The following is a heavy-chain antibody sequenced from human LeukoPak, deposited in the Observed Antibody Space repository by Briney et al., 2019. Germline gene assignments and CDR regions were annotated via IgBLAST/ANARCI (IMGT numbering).Heavy chain of an antibody. CDR2: ISSSSSYI. J-gene: IGHJ3*02. D-gene: IGHD3-10*01. CDR3: AREGRSGGGDI. V-gene: IGHV3-21*01. CDR1: GFTFSSYS. Sequence: GGSLRLSCAASGFTFSSYSMDWVRQAPGEGLEWVSSISSSSSYIYYADSVKGRFTISRDNAKNSLYLQMNSLRAEDTAVYYCAREGRSGGGDIWGQGTMVTVSS.